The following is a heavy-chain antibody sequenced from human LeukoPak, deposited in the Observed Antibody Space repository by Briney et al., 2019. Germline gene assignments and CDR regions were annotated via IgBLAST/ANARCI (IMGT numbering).Heavy chain of an antibody. CDR1: GFTFSDYY. CDR2: ISSSGSTI. Sequence: GGSLRLSRAASGFTFSDYYMSWIRQAPGKGLEWVSYISSSGSTIYYADSVKGRFTISRDNAKNSLYLQMNSLRAEDTAVYYCAKPPYYDILTGMDVWGQGATVTVSS. V-gene: IGHV3-11*01. D-gene: IGHD3-9*01. J-gene: IGHJ6*02. CDR3: AKPPYYDILTGMDV.